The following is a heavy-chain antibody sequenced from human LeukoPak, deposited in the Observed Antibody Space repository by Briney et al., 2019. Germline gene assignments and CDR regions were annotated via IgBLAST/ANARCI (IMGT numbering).Heavy chain of an antibody. J-gene: IGHJ4*02. CDR1: GASISTYY. V-gene: IGHV4-59*01. CDR2: IYESGST. CDR3: ARDHHGSSY. Sequence: PSETLFLTCTVSGASISTYYWSWLRQPPGKGLEWIGYIYESGSTNYNPSLKSRVTISVDTSKNQFSLKLNSVAAADTAVYFCARDHHGSSYWGQGTLVAVSS. D-gene: IGHD6-13*01.